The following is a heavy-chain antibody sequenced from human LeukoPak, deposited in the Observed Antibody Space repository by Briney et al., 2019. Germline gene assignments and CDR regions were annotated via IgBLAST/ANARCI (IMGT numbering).Heavy chain of an antibody. D-gene: IGHD3-22*01. J-gene: IGHJ4*02. Sequence: YSGSTNYNPSLKSRVTISVDTSKNQFSLKLSSVTTADTAVYYCARGGYDSTGYLYYFDYWGQGTLVSVSS. V-gene: IGHV4-59*09. CDR2: YSGST. CDR3: ARGGYDSTGYLYYFDY.